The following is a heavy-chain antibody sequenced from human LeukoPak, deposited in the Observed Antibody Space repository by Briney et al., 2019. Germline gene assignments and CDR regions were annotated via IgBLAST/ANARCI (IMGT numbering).Heavy chain of an antibody. V-gene: IGHV4-34*01. CDR1: GGSFSGYY. CDR2: INHSGST. CDR3: ARRLGNFYYYMDV. Sequence: PSETLSLTCAVYGGSFSGYYWSWIRQPPGKGLEWIGEINHSGSTNYNPSLKSRVTISVDTSKNQFSLKLSSVTAADTAVYYCARRLGNFYYYMDVWGKGTTVTVSS. D-gene: IGHD7-27*01. J-gene: IGHJ6*03.